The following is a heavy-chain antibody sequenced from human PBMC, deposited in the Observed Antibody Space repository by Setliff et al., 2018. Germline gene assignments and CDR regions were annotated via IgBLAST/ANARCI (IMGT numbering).Heavy chain of an antibody. CDR2: NSA. CDR1: GYTFTNFG. D-gene: IGHD2-2*01. J-gene: IGHJ4*02. V-gene: IGHV1-18*01. Sequence: ASVKVSCKTSGYTFTNFGINWVRQAPGQGREWMGWNSAYAQKFQGRVTMTTDTPTSTAYMELRSLRSDDTAVYYCARGPPDFVVVPAAAKFDSWGQGTLVTVSS. CDR3: ARGPPDFVVVPAAAKFDS.